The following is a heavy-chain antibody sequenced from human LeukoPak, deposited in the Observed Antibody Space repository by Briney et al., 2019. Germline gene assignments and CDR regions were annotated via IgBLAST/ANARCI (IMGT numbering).Heavy chain of an antibody. Sequence: GESLKISCKGSGYSFTSYLIGWVRQMAGKGLEGMGVIYPGDSDTRYSPSFQGQVTISADKSISTAYLQWSSLKASDTAMYYCARPRSILYPDDAFDIWGQGTMVTVSS. CDR1: GYSFTSYL. V-gene: IGHV5-51*01. D-gene: IGHD3-16*01. CDR2: IYPGDSDT. J-gene: IGHJ3*02. CDR3: ARPRSILYPDDAFDI.